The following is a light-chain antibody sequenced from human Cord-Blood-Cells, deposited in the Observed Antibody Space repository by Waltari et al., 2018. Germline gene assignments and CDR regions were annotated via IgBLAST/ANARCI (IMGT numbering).Light chain of an antibody. V-gene: IGKV3-11*01. Sequence: EIVFTHSPATLSLSPGERATLSCSDSQSASSYLPCYQQKPGQAPRLLIYDASNRATGIPARFSGSGSGTDFTLTISSLEPEDCEVYYCQKRSNWLTFGGGTKVEIK. J-gene: IGKJ4*01. CDR2: DAS. CDR1: QSASSY. CDR3: QKRSNWLT.